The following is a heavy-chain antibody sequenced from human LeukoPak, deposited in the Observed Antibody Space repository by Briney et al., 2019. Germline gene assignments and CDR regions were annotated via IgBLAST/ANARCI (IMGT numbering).Heavy chain of an antibody. D-gene: IGHD2-21*01. CDR1: GFTFTTYW. Sequence: GGSLRLSCAASGFTFTTYWMSWVRQAPGKGLEWVANIKQDGTEKYYVDSVKGRFTISRDNAKNSLYLQMNSLRAEDTAVYYCARDRGAYDAFDIWGQGTMVTVSS. V-gene: IGHV3-7*01. CDR3: ARDRGAYDAFDI. CDR2: IKQDGTEK. J-gene: IGHJ3*02.